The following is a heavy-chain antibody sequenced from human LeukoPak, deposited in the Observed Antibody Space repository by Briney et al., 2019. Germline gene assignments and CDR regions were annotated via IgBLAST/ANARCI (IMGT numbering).Heavy chain of an antibody. CDR2: MNPNSGST. Sequence: GASVKVSCKASGYTFTSYDINRGRQATGQGLGWMGWMNPNSGSTGYAQKFQGRVTMTRNTSISTAYMELSSLRSEDTAVYYCASTDIVVVPAANYYYYGMDVWGQGTTVTVSS. V-gene: IGHV1-8*01. J-gene: IGHJ6*02. CDR1: GYTFTSYD. D-gene: IGHD2-2*01. CDR3: ASTDIVVVPAANYYYYGMDV.